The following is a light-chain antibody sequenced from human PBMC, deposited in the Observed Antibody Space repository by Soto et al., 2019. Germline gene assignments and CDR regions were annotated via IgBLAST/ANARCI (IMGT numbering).Light chain of an antibody. CDR3: CSYAGRYTWV. V-gene: IGLV2-11*01. CDR1: SSDVGAYNY. J-gene: IGLJ3*02. Sequence: QSVLTQPHSVSGSPGQSVTISCTGTSSDVGAYNYVSWYQQHPGKAPKFMIYAVTRRPSGVPDRFSGSKSGNTASLTISGLQAEDEADYYCCSYAGRYTWVFGGGTKLTVL. CDR2: AVT.